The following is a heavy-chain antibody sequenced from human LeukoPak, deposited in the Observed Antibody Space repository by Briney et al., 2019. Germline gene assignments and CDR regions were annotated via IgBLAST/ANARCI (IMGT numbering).Heavy chain of an antibody. J-gene: IGHJ4*02. V-gene: IGHV4-39*01. CDR2: VFYTGTT. CDR1: GGSISSSSYY. Sequence: SETLSLTCTVSGGSISSSSYYWGWIRQPPGKRLEWIGSVFYTGTTYCNPSLKSRVTIPVDTSKTQFSLRLSSVTATDTAVYYCARSNGTWRYFFDSWGQGTLVTVSS. D-gene: IGHD1-14*01. CDR3: ARSNGTWRYFFDS.